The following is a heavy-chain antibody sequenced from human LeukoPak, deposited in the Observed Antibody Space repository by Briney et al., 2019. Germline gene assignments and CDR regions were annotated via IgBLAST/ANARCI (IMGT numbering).Heavy chain of an antibody. CDR1: GGSISSYY. D-gene: IGHD6-13*01. Sequence: ASETLSLTCTVFGGSISSYYWSWIRQPPGKGLEWIGYIYYSGSTNYNPSLTSRVTISVDTSKNQFSLKLRSVTAADTAVYYCAKYLAATGESHLDYWGQGTLVTVSS. CDR3: AKYLAATGESHLDY. V-gene: IGHV4-59*03. CDR2: IYYSGST. J-gene: IGHJ4*02.